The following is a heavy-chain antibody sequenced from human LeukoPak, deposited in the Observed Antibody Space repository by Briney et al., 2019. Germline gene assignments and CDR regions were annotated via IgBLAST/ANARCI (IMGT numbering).Heavy chain of an antibody. D-gene: IGHD1-14*01. CDR3: ARVAFFDSGIDY. J-gene: IGHJ4*02. V-gene: IGHV1-46*01. Sequence: ASVKVSCKASGYTFTSYYIHWVRQAPGQGLEWMGIISPSAGSTSYAQKFQGRVTMTTDMSTSTVYMELSSLRSEDTAVYYCARVAFFDSGIDYWGQGTLVIVSS. CDR1: GYTFTSYY. CDR2: ISPSAGST.